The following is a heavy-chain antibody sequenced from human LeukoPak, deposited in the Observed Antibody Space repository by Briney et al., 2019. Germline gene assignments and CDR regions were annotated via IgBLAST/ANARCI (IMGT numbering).Heavy chain of an antibody. D-gene: IGHD3-10*01. CDR2: INSDGSST. CDR1: GITFSSYW. Sequence: GSLRPSCAAPGITFSSYWMHWVRPVPGKGLVWVSRINSDGSSTSYADSVKGRFTISRDNAKNTLYLQMNSLRAEDTAVYYCARVEVELQAYGMDVWGKGTTVTVSS. V-gene: IGHV3-74*01. CDR3: ARVEVELQAYGMDV. J-gene: IGHJ6*04.